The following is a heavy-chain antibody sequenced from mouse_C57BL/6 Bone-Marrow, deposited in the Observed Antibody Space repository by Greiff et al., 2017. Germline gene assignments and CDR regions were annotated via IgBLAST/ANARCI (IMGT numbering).Heavy chain of an antibody. Sequence: QVQLKQSGPELVKPGASVKLSCKASGYTFTSYDINRVKQRPGRGLEWIGWIYPRDGSTKYNEKFKGKATLTVDTSSSTAYMELHSLTSEDSAVYFCARSGVTTVVAYYFDCWGQGTTLTVAS. CDR1: GYTFTSYD. CDR3: ARSGVTTVVAYYFDC. D-gene: IGHD1-1*01. J-gene: IGHJ2*01. V-gene: IGHV1-85*01. CDR2: IYPRDGST.